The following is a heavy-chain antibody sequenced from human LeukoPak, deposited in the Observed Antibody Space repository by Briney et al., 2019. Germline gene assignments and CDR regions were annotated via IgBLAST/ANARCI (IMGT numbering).Heavy chain of an antibody. V-gene: IGHV5-51*01. J-gene: IGHJ3*02. CDR2: IYPGDSDT. CDR3: ASPGNTYYDFWSAYPAGAFDI. D-gene: IGHD3-3*01. Sequence: GESLKISCKGSGYSFTTYWIGWVRQMPGKGLEWMGIIYPGDSDTRYSPSFQGQVTISVDKSISTAYLQWSSLKASDTAMYYCASPGNTYYDFWSAYPAGAFDIWGQGTMVTVSS. CDR1: GYSFTTYW.